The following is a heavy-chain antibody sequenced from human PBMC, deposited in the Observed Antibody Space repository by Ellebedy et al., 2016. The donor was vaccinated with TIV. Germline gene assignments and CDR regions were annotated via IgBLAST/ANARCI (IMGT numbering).Heavy chain of an antibody. CDR3: ASWDFDY. D-gene: IGHD7-27*01. J-gene: IGHJ4*02. V-gene: IGHV3-30*03. CDR2: ISYDGSHK. Sequence: GESLKISCAASGFTFSGYDMHWVRQAPGKGLEWVAVISYDGSHKYLADSVKGRFTISRDNFNNTLYLQMNSLRAEDTAVYWCASWDFDYWGQGTLVTVSS. CDR1: GFTFSGYD.